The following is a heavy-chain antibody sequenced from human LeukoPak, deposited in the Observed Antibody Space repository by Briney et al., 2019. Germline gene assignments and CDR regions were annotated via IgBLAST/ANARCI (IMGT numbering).Heavy chain of an antibody. D-gene: IGHD3-10*01. V-gene: IGHV3-21*01. CDR2: ISSNSRDI. J-gene: IGHJ4*02. CDR3: AKGSFALGSGCSD. Sequence: AGGSLRLSCAASGFTFNTYSMNWVRQAPGKGLEWVSAISSNSRDIYYADSVKGRFTISRDNAKNSLHLQMNGLRVEDTAVYYCAKGSFALGSGCSDWGQGTLVTVSS. CDR1: GFTFNTYS.